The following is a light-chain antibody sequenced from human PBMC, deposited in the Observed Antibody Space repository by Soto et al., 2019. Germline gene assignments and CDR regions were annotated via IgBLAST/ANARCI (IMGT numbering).Light chain of an antibody. V-gene: IGLV2-14*03. J-gene: IGLJ1*01. CDR3: SSFSSGGTTV. CDR2: DVS. CDR1: RTDVDGYDY. Sequence: QSVLTQPASVSGSPGQSIAISCTGVRTDVDGYDYVSWYQQHPGQAPQLIIYDVSNRPSGVSDRFSGSKSGNTASLTISGLQAEDEADYYCSSFSSGGTTVFGTGTKVTVL.